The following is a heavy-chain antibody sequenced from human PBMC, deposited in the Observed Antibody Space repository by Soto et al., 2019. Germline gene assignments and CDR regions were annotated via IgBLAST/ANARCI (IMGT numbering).Heavy chain of an antibody. Sequence: ASVKVSCKASGYTLSSYTLHWVRQAPGQGLECMGWINADNGNTNYSQKLQGRVTMTTDTSTSTAYMELRSLRSDDTAVYYCARAGVVVVETKYDYWGQGTLVTVSS. CDR2: INADNGNT. V-gene: IGHV1-18*01. J-gene: IGHJ4*02. CDR3: ARAGVVVVETKYDY. CDR1: GYTLSSYT. D-gene: IGHD2-15*01.